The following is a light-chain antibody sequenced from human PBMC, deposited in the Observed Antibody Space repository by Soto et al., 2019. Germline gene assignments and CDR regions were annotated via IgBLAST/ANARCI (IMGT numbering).Light chain of an antibody. CDR1: QSISSW. Sequence: DIQMTQSPSTLSASVVDRVTITCRASQSISSWLAWYQQKPGKAPKLLIYKASTLKSGVPSRFSGSGSGTEFTLTISSLQPDDFATYFCHSRAFGQGTRLEIK. J-gene: IGKJ5*01. CDR2: KAS. V-gene: IGKV1-5*03. CDR3: HSRA.